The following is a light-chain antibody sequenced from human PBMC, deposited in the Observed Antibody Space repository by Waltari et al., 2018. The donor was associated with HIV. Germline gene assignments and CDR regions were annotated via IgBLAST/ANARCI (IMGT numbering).Light chain of an antibody. CDR3: CSYTSSDTWV. Sequence: QFALTQPASVSGSPGQSLTVSCSGSGKDVGAYDSVSWFQQHPDKAPQLLIFDVAKRPSGISDRFSGSKSGNTASLTISGLQPEDEADYFCCSYTSSDTWVFGGGTKVTVL. CDR1: GKDVGAYDS. V-gene: IGLV2-14*03. CDR2: DVA. J-gene: IGLJ3*02.